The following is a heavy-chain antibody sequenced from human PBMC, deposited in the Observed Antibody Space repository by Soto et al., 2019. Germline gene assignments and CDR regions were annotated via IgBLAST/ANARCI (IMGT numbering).Heavy chain of an antibody. Sequence: ESGGGVVQSGRSLRLSCAASGFTFSTYGMHWVRQAPGKGLEWVAVIWYDGSNKFYADSVKGRFSISRDNSKNTLYLQMNSLRAEDTALYYCARQRDPMTTVTEIDYWGQGTLVTVSS. V-gene: IGHV3-33*01. D-gene: IGHD4-17*01. J-gene: IGHJ4*02. CDR1: GFTFSTYG. CDR3: ARQRDPMTTVTEIDY. CDR2: IWYDGSNK.